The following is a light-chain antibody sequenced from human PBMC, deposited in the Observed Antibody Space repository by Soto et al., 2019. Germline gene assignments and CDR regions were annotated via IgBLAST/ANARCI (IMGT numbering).Light chain of an antibody. CDR1: QSVSSDS. J-gene: IGKJ1*01. Sequence: EIVLTQSPGTLSLSPGERATLSCRASQSVSSDSLAWYQQRPGQAPRLLIYAASSRATGIPDRFIGSGSGTDFTLTISRLEPEDFAVYYCQQYSDSVGTFGQGTKVEIK. CDR2: AAS. V-gene: IGKV3-20*01. CDR3: QQYSDSVGT.